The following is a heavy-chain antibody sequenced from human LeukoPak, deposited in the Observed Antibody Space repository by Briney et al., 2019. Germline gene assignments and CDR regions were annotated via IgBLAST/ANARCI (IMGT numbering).Heavy chain of an antibody. V-gene: IGHV4-59*01. Sequence: SETLSVTSRHSLGSLSSYYWSWMRQPPGRGVEWIGYIYFIGSTNHNPSLKSRVTISVDMSKNQFSLNLSSVTAADTAVYYCAKGLTIYDILTAYYTFPYFDYWGQGTLVTVSS. J-gene: IGHJ4*02. CDR1: LGSLSSYY. CDR2: IYFIGST. D-gene: IGHD3-9*01. CDR3: AKGLTIYDILTAYYTFPYFDY.